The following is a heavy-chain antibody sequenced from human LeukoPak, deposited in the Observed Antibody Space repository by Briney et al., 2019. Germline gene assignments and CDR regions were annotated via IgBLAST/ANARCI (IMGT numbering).Heavy chain of an antibody. CDR3: ARWYSTSLDY. J-gene: IGHJ4*02. CDR2: IKQDGSEK. V-gene: IGHV3-7*01. CDR1: GFTFSSHW. D-gene: IGHD1-26*01. Sequence: GGSLRLSCAASGFTFSSHWMSWVRQAPGKGLEWVANIKQDGSEKYYVDSVKGRFTISRDNAKNSLYLQMNSLRAEDTAVYSCARWYSTSLDYWGQGTLVTVSS.